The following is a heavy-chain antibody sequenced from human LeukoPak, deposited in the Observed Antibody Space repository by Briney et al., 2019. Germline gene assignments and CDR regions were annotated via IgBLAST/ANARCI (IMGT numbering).Heavy chain of an antibody. V-gene: IGHV3-48*01. J-gene: IGHJ6*03. CDR1: GFTFSSYT. D-gene: IGHD6-19*01. CDR2: TTSSGKTI. CDR3: AKDPGWSRNYYMDV. Sequence: GGSLRLSCAASGFTFSSYTMNWVRQAPGKGLEWVSYTTSSGKTIYYADSLEGRFTISRDNAKNSLYLQMNSLRAEDTAVYYCAKDPGWSRNYYMDVWGKGTTVTVSS.